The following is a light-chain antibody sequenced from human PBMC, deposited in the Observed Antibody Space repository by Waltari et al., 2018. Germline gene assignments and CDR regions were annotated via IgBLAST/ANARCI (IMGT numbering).Light chain of an antibody. Sequence: EIVLTQSPDILSLSPGERATLSCRASQTVTSSFLAWYQQKPGQAPRLLIYGASTRATGIPDRFSGSGSGTDFTLTISRLEPEDFAVYYCQQYGNLYTFGQGTKLEI. J-gene: IGKJ2*01. CDR2: GAS. CDR1: QTVTSSF. CDR3: QQYGNLYT. V-gene: IGKV3-20*01.